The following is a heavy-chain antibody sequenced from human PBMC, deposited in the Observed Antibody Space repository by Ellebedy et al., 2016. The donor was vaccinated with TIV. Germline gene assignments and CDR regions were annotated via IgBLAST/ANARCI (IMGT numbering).Heavy chain of an antibody. CDR2: ISGRGGST. J-gene: IGHJ4*02. CDR3: AKDFICGDNTDF. D-gene: IGHD4-17*01. Sequence: PGGSLSLSCAASGFTFSSYDMSWVRQAPGKGLEWVSTISGRGGSTYYAGPAKGRFTVSRDTSKNTLYLRVNSLSAEDTAVYYCAKDFICGDNTDFWGQGTLVTVSS. CDR1: GFTFSSYD. V-gene: IGHV3-23*01.